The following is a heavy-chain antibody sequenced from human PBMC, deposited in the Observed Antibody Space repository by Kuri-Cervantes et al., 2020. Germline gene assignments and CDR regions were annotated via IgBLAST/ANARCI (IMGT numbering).Heavy chain of an antibody. CDR1: GFTVNSNY. J-gene: IGHJ3*02. D-gene: IGHD3-22*01. Sequence: GGSLRLSCAASGFTVNSNYMSWVRQAPGTGLEWVSVIYSGGSTYYADSVKGRFTISRDNSKNTLYLQMNSLRAEDTAVYYCARDTRPYYYDSNAFDIWGQGTMVTVSS. V-gene: IGHV3-53*01. CDR2: IYSGGST. CDR3: ARDTRPYYYDSNAFDI.